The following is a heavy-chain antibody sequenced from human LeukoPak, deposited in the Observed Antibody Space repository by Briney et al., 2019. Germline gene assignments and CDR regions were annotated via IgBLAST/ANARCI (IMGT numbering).Heavy chain of an antibody. CDR3: ARDGVSYYYDSSGYYFGY. V-gene: IGHV3-48*01. CDR1: GFTFSSYS. CDR2: ISSSSSTI. J-gene: IGHJ4*02. Sequence: GGSLRLSCAASGFTFSSYSMNWVRQAPGKGLEWVSYISSSSSTIYYADSVKGRFTISRDNAKNSLYLQMNSLRAEDTAVYYCARDGVSYYYDSSGYYFGYWGQGTLVTVSS. D-gene: IGHD3-22*01.